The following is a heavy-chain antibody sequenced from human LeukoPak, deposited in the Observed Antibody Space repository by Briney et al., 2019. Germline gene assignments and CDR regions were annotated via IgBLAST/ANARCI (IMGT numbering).Heavy chain of an antibody. CDR3: ATGPDWYFLL. Sequence: PGESLKISCKGSGYSFTSYWIGWVRQMPGKGLEWMGIISPSGSDSSYSPSFQGQVTISVDKSISTAYLQWGSLKASDTAMYYCATGPDWYFLLWGRGTLVTVSS. V-gene: IGHV5-51*01. CDR2: ISPSGSDS. J-gene: IGHJ2*01. CDR1: GYSFTSYW.